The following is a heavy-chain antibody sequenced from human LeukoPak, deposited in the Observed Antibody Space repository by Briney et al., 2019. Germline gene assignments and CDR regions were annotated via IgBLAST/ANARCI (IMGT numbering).Heavy chain of an antibody. Sequence: SETLSLTCTVSGGSISSSSYYWGWLRQPPGKGLEWIGSIYYSGSTYYNPSLKSRVTISVDTSKNQFSLKLSSVTAADTAVYYCARQTDLEYSSSSSYYFDYWGQGTLVTVSS. CDR1: GGSISSSSYY. CDR2: IYYSGST. V-gene: IGHV4-39*01. J-gene: IGHJ4*02. D-gene: IGHD6-6*01. CDR3: ARQTDLEYSSSSSYYFDY.